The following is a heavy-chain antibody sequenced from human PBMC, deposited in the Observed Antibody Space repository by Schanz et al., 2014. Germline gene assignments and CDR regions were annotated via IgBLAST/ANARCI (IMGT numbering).Heavy chain of an antibody. Sequence: EVQLLESGGGLVQPGGSLRLSCAASGFSFSIFAMTWVRQAPGKGLEWVSGINWNGGSTGYADSVKGRFTISRDNAKNSLYLQMNSLRAEDTALYYCARDSGSHYLVDYWGQGTLVTVSS. D-gene: IGHD1-26*01. CDR2: INWNGGST. CDR3: ARDSGSHYLVDY. J-gene: IGHJ4*02. CDR1: GFSFSIFA. V-gene: IGHV3-20*04.